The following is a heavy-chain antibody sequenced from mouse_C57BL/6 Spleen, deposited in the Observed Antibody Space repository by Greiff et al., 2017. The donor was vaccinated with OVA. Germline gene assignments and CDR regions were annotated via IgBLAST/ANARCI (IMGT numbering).Heavy chain of an antibody. Sequence: QVTLKESGPGILQPSQTLSLTCSFSGFSLSTFGMGVGWIRQPSGKGLEWLAHIWWDDAKYYNPALKSRLTISKDTSKNPVFLKIANVDTADTATDYCARKWGDERDFDYWGQGTTLTVSS. CDR1: GFSLSTFGMG. CDR3: ARKWGDERDFDY. J-gene: IGHJ2*01. D-gene: IGHD3-3*01. CDR2: IWWDDAK. V-gene: IGHV8-8*01.